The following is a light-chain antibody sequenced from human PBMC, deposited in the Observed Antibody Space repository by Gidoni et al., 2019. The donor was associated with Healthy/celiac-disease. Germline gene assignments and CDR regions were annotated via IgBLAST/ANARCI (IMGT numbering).Light chain of an antibody. Sequence: SYELTPPPSVSVSPGQTATIPSSGDALPKQYAYWYQQKPGQAPVLVIYKDSERPSGIPERFSGSSSGTTVTWTISGVQAEDEADYYCQSADSSGTYVVFGGGTKLTVL. J-gene: IGLJ2*01. V-gene: IGLV3-25*03. CDR1: ALPKQY. CDR2: KDS. CDR3: QSADSSGTYVV.